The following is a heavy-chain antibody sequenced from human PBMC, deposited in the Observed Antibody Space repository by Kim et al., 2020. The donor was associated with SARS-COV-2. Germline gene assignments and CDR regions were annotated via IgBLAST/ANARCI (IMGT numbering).Heavy chain of an antibody. J-gene: IGHJ4*02. CDR3: ARDSDIVVVPAAIPFDY. CDR1: GFTFSSYS. CDR2: ISSSSSTI. V-gene: IGHV3-48*02. Sequence: GGSLRLSCAASGFTFSSYSMNWVRQAPGKGLEWVSYISSSSSTIYYADSVKGRFTISRDNAKNSLYLQMNSLRDEDTAVYYCARDSDIVVVPAAIPFDYWGQGTLVTVSS. D-gene: IGHD2-2*01.